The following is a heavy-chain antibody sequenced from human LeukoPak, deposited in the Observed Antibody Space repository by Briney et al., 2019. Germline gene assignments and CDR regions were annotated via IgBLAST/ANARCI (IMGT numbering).Heavy chain of an antibody. V-gene: IGHV3-30*04. J-gene: IGHJ5*02. D-gene: IGHD3-22*01. CDR3: ARDSKKLYDSSGYYA. Sequence: GRSLRLSCAASGFTFSSYAMHWVRQAPGKGLEWVAVISYDGSNKYYADSVKGRFTISRDNSKNTLYLQMNSLRAEDTAVYYCARDSKKLYDSSGYYAWGQGTLVTVSS. CDR1: GFTFSSYA. CDR2: ISYDGSNK.